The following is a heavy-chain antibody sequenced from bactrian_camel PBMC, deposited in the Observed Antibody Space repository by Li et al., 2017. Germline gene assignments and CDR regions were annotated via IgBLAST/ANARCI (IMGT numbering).Heavy chain of an antibody. CDR3: AGRQYCYKAVYDY. Sequence: HVQLVESGGGSVEAGGSLNLSCSVSGQTDRSRTMAWFRQAPGKERETVATINRQGSTSYVDSVKGRFTISKDNVKKILYLQMNSLEPEDTAMYYCAGRQYCYKAVYDYYGQGTQVTVS. CDR2: INRQGST. V-gene: IGHV3S14*01. CDR1: GQTDRSRT. J-gene: IGHJ4*01. D-gene: IGHD2*01.